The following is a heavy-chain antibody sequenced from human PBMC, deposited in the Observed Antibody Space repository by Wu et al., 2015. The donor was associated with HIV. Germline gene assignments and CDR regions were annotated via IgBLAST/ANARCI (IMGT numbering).Heavy chain of an antibody. CDR3: ARNLKDGRDN. D-gene: IGHD5-24*01. CDR1: GYSFTSYC. CDR2: INPSGGST. Sequence: QVQLVQSGAEVKKPGASVKVSCKASGYSFTSYCMHWVRQAPGQGLEWMGIINPSGGSTSFAQKFQGRVTMTRDTSTSTVYMELSSLRSEDTAVYYCARNLKDGRDNWGQGTLVTVSS. J-gene: IGHJ4*02. V-gene: IGHV1-46*01.